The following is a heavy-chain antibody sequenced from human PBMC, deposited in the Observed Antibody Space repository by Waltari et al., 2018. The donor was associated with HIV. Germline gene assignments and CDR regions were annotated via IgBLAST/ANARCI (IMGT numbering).Heavy chain of an antibody. CDR2: IYTSGST. J-gene: IGHJ3*02. CDR3: ARGLRLGELSLYKYAFDI. V-gene: IGHV4-4*07. Sequence: QVQLEESGPGLVKPSETLSLTCPVPGGSIRRYSWSWLRLPAGKGLEWIGRIYTSGSTNYNPSLKSRVTLSVDTSMNQFSLKLSSVTAADTAVYYCARGLRLGELSLYKYAFDIWGQGTMVTVSS. D-gene: IGHD3-16*02. CDR1: GGSIRRYS.